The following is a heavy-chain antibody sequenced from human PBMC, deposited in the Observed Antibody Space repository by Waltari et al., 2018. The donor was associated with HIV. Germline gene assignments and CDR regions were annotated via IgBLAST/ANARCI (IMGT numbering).Heavy chain of an antibody. CDR1: GITFCYSYG. Sequence: QVQLVESGGGVVQPGRSLRLSCAASGITFCYSYGMHWVRPAPGKGLEWVATISYDATNLYYADSVKGRFTISRDNSKNTLYLQMNSLRGEDTAVYYCAKDRRQGYYHDNSGERPFDQWGQGTLVTVSS. J-gene: IGHJ4*02. CDR3: AKDRRQGYYHDNSGERPFDQ. CDR2: ISYDATNL. D-gene: IGHD3-22*01. V-gene: IGHV3-30*18.